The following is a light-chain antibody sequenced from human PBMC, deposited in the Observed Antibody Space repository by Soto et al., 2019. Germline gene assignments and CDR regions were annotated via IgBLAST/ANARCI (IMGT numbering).Light chain of an antibody. CDR1: SGHSSNI. CDR3: ETWDSNTRV. Sequence: QLVLTQSSSASASLGSSVKLTCTLSSGHSSNIITWHQQQPGEAPRYLMKLEGSGSYNKGSGVPDRFSGSSSGADRYLTISNLQFEDEADYYCETWDSNTRVFGGGTKLTVL. J-gene: IGLJ3*02. V-gene: IGLV4-60*02. CDR2: LEGSGSY.